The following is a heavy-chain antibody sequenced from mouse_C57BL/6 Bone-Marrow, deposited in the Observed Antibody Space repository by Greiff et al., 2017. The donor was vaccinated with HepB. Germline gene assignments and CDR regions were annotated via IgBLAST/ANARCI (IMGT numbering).Heavy chain of an antibody. CDR3: ACYDGYYGGFAY. CDR2: IDPENGDT. CDR1: GFNITDDY. D-gene: IGHD2-3*01. V-gene: IGHV14-4*01. Sequence: EVQLQQSGAELVRPGASVKLSCTASGFNITDDYMHWVKQRPEQGLEWIGWIDPENGDTEYASKFQGKATITADTSSNTAYLQLSSLTSEDTAVYYCACYDGYYGGFAYWGQGTLVTVSA. J-gene: IGHJ3*01.